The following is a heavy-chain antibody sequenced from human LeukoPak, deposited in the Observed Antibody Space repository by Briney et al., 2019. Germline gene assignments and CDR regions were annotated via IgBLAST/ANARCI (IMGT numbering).Heavy chain of an antibody. CDR2: IWFDGSKK. Sequence: PGRSLRLSCAASGFTFSSYGMHWVRQAPGKGLEWVAVIWFDGSKKYYAGSVKGRFTISRDNSKNTLSLQINSLRAEDTAVYYCARVIGWSQFDYWGQGTLVTVSS. CDR3: ARVIGWSQFDY. J-gene: IGHJ4*02. CDR1: GFTFSSYG. V-gene: IGHV3-33*01.